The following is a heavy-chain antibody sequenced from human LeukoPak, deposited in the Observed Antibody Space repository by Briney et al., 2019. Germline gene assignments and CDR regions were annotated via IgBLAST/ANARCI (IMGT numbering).Heavy chain of an antibody. V-gene: IGHV3-23*01. D-gene: IGHD5-18*01. J-gene: IGHJ3*02. CDR3: ARARSSYGYGDAFDI. CDR1: GFTFSSYG. Sequence: GGSLRLSCAASGFTFSSYGMGWVRQAPGKGLEWVSAISGSGSNTYYADSVKGRFTISRDNSKNTLSLQMNSLRAEDTAVYYCARARSSYGYGDAFDIWGQGTMVTVSS. CDR2: ISGSGSNT.